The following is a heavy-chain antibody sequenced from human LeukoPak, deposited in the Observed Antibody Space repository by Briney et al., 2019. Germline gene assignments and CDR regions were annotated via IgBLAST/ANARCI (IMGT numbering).Heavy chain of an antibody. D-gene: IGHD3-10*01. J-gene: IGHJ6*03. Sequence: PGGSLRLSCAASGFTFSSYAMSWVRQAPGKGLEWVSAISGSGGSTYYADSVKGRFTISRDNSKNTLYLQMNSLRAEDTAVYYCTKGALLWFGDRHYMDVWGKGTTVTVSS. CDR1: GFTFSSYA. V-gene: IGHV3-23*01. CDR3: TKGALLWFGDRHYMDV. CDR2: ISGSGGST.